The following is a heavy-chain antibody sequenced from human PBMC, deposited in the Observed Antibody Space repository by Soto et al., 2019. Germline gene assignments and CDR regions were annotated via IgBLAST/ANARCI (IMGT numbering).Heavy chain of an antibody. CDR3: AKDRGPCSGNKCSSLYYYYGMDV. CDR2: VSWNSEIV. J-gene: IGHJ6*02. D-gene: IGHD2-15*01. CDR1: GFKFGDYA. V-gene: IGHV3-9*01. Sequence: LRLSCEASGFKFGDYAMHWVRQAPGKGLEWVSGVSWNSEIVGYADSVKGRFTISRDNAKNSLYLEMNSLRTEDTALYYCAKDRGPCSGNKCSSLYYYYGMDVWGQGTTVTVSS.